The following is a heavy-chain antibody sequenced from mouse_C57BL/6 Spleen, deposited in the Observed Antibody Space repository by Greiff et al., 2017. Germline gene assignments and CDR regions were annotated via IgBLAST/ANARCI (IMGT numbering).Heavy chain of an antibody. CDR1: GFSLTSYA. D-gene: IGHD1-1*01. V-gene: IGHV2-9-1*01. CDR2: IWTGGGT. CDR3: ARITTVVARGYAMDY. J-gene: IGHJ4*01. Sequence: VHLVESGPGLVAPSQSLSITCTVSGFSLTSYAISWVRQPPGKGLEWLGVIWTGGGTNYNSALKSRLSISKDNSKSQVFLKMNSLQTDDTARYYCARITTVVARGYAMDYWGQGTSVTVSS.